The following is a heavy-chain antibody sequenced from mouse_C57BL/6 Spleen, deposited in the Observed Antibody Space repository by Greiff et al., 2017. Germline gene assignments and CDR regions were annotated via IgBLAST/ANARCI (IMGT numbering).Heavy chain of an antibody. V-gene: IGHV1-80*01. D-gene: IGHD4-1*01. CDR2: IYPGDGDT. CDR3: ARRETGTWFAY. CDR1: GYAFSSYW. J-gene: IGHJ3*01. Sequence: VQLQESGAELVKPGASVKISCKASGYAFSSYWMNWVKQRPGKGLEWIGQIYPGDGDTNYNGKFKGKATLTADKSSSTAYMQLSSLTSEDSAVYFCARRETGTWFAYWGQGTLVTVSA.